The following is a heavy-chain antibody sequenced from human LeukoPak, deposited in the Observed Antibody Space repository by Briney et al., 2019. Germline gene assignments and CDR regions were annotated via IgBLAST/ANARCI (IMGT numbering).Heavy chain of an antibody. J-gene: IGHJ4*02. CDR2: IWYDGSNK. CDR1: GFTFSSYG. D-gene: IGHD6-19*01. V-gene: IGHV3-33*01. CDR3: ARGSDSSGWYSSFDY. Sequence: GGSLRLSCAASGFTFSSYGMHWVRQAPGKGLEWVAVIWYDGSNKYYADSVKGRFTISGDNAKNTLYLQMNSLRAEDTAVYYCARGSDSSGWYSSFDYWGQGTLVTVSS.